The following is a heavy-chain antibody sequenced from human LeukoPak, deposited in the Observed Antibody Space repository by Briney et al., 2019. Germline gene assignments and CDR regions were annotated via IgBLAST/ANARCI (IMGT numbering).Heavy chain of an antibody. D-gene: IGHD6-19*01. V-gene: IGHV3-20*04. CDR1: GFTFDDYG. Sequence: PGGSLRLSCAASGFTFDDYGMSWVRQAPGKGLEWVSGINWNGGSTGYADSVKARFTISRDNAKNSQYLQMISLRAEDTALYYCARDLVEDSSGPFGDYWGQGTLVTVSS. CDR3: ARDLVEDSSGPFGDY. CDR2: INWNGGST. J-gene: IGHJ4*02.